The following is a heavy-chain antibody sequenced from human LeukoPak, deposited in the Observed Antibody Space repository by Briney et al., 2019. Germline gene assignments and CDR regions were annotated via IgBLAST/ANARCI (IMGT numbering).Heavy chain of an antibody. CDR2: ISYDGSSK. D-gene: IGHD3-22*01. V-gene: IGHV3-30*03. CDR3: ARLNYYDSSGPNDY. Sequence: GGSLRLSCTASGFTFSGYGMHWVRQAPGKGLEWVALISYDGSSKYYADSVKGRFTISRDNSKNTLYLQMNSLRAEDTAVYYCARLNYYDSSGPNDYWGQGTLVTVSS. CDR1: GFTFSGYG. J-gene: IGHJ4*02.